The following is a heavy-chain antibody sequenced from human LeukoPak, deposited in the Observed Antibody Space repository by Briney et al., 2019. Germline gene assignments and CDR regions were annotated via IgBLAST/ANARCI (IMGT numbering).Heavy chain of an antibody. D-gene: IGHD3-22*01. J-gene: IGHJ4*02. Sequence: SETLSLTCTVSGGSISGSYWNWFGQPQGKGLDYIGYISYTGSTNYNPSLKSRVTISVDTSKNQFSLKLSSVTAADTAVYYCARGADSSGLFDYWGQGTLVTVSS. CDR3: ARGADSSGLFDY. CDR1: GGSISGSY. CDR2: ISYTGST. V-gene: IGHV4-59*01.